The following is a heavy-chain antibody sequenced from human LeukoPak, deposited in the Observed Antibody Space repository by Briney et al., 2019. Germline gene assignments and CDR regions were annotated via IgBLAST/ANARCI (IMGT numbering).Heavy chain of an antibody. D-gene: IGHD7-27*01. CDR1: GGSVSSGSYY. CDR3: ARESSWGNFDY. Sequence: PSETLSLTCTVSGGSVSSGSYYWSWIRQPPGKGLEWIGYIYFSGSTKYRPSLKSRVTISIDTSKNQFSLKLSSVTAADTAVYFCARESSWGNFDYWGQGTLVTVSS. V-gene: IGHV4-61*01. J-gene: IGHJ4*02. CDR2: IYFSGST.